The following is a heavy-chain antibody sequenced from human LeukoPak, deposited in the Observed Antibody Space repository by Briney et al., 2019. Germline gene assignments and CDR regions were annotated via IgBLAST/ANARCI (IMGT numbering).Heavy chain of an antibody. Sequence: SETLSLTCTVSGGSISSYYWSWIRQPPGKGLEWIGYIYYSGSTNYNPSLKSRVTISVDTSKNQFSLKLSSVTAADTAVYYCARASVAGDWYFDLWSRGTLVTVSS. V-gene: IGHV4-59*01. J-gene: IGHJ2*01. CDR3: ARASVAGDWYFDL. CDR2: IYYSGST. CDR1: GGSISSYY. D-gene: IGHD6-19*01.